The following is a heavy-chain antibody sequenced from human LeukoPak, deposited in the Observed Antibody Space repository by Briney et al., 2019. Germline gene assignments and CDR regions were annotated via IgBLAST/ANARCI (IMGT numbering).Heavy chain of an antibody. J-gene: IGHJ6*02. Sequence: GGSLRLSCAASGFTVSSNYMSWVRQAPGKGLEWVSVIYSGGSTYYADSVKGRFTISRDNSKNTLYLQMNSLRAEDTAVYYCARGPVYDFHGMDVWGQGTTVTVSS. CDR3: ARGPVYDFHGMDV. CDR1: GFTVSSNY. V-gene: IGHV3-66*01. CDR2: IYSGGST. D-gene: IGHD3-3*01.